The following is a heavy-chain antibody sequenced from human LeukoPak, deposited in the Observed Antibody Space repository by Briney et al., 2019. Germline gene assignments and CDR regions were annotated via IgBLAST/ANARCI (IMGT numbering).Heavy chain of an antibody. CDR2: INHSGST. CDR1: GGSFSGYY. CDR3: ARVEWELLTD. D-gene: IGHD1-26*01. J-gene: IGHJ4*02. V-gene: IGHV4-34*01. Sequence: SETLSLTCAVYGGSFSGYYWSWIRQPPGKGLEWIGEINHSGSTNYNPSLKSRVTISVDTSKNQFSLKLSSVTAVDTAVYYCARVEWELLTDWGQGTLVTVSS.